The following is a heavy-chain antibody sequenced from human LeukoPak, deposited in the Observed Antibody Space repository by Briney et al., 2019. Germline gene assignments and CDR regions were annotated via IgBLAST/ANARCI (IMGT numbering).Heavy chain of an antibody. CDR2: ISSSGSTI. D-gene: IGHD2/OR15-2a*01. Sequence: GGSLRLSCAASGFTFSSYEMNWVRQAPGKGLEWASYISSSGSTIYYADSVKGRFTISRDNAKNSLYLQMNSLRAEDTAVYYCARDRGNNYYYYYYMDVWGKGTTVTISS. V-gene: IGHV3-48*03. CDR3: ARDRGNNYYYYYYMDV. J-gene: IGHJ6*03. CDR1: GFTFSSYE.